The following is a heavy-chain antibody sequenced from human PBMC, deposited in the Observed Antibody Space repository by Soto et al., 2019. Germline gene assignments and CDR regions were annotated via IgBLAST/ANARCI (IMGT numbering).Heavy chain of an antibody. CDR2: ISYDGSNK. CDR3: AKDWGNYYYGMDV. V-gene: IGHV3-30*18. Sequence: QVQLVESGGGVVQPGRSLRLSCAASGFTFSSYGMHWVRQAPGKGLEWVAVISYDGSNKYYADSVKGRFTISRDNSKNTLYLQMNSLRAEDTAVYYCAKDWGNYYYGMDVWGQGTTVTVSS. CDR1: GFTFSSYG. D-gene: IGHD3-16*01. J-gene: IGHJ6*02.